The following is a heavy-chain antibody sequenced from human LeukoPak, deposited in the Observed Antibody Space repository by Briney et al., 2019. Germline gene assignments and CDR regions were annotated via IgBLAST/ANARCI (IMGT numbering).Heavy chain of an antibody. V-gene: IGHV1-18*01. J-gene: IGHJ3*02. D-gene: IGHD6-6*01. CDR1: GKTFTPLG. CDR2: ISPYIGNT. Sequence: ASVKVSCKASGKTFTPLGLAGFRRPLEKGLGGLGWISPYIGNTNYAQKLQGRVTMTTDTSTSTAYMELRSLRSDDTAVYYCARRGSSSAFDIWGQGTMVTVSS. CDR3: ARRGSSSAFDI.